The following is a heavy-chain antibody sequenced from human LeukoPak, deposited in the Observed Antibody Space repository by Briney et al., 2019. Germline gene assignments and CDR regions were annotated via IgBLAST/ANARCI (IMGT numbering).Heavy chain of an antibody. CDR1: GFTFSSYG. CDR3: ARDWHPFVTRPVAVPAALNWFDP. V-gene: IGHV3-30*02. CDR2: IRYDGSNK. Sequence: PGGSLRLSCAASGFTFSSYGMHWVRQAPGKGLEGVAFIRYDGSNKYYADSVKVRFTISRDNSKNTLYLQMNSLRAEDTAVYYCARDWHPFVTRPVAVPAALNWFDPWGQGTLVTVSS. D-gene: IGHD2-2*01. J-gene: IGHJ5*02.